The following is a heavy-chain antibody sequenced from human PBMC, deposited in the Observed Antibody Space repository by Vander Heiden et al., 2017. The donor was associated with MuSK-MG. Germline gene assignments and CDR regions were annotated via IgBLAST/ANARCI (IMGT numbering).Heavy chain of an antibody. Sequence: QLQLQESGPGLVKPSETLSLTCTVSGGSISSSSYYWGWIRQPPGKGLEWIGSIYYRGRTYYNPSLKSRVTISVDTYKNQFSLKLSSVTAADTAVYYCKVVAAPGYFDYWGQGPLVTVSS. J-gene: IGHJ4*02. CDR2: IYYRGRT. V-gene: IGHV4-39*01. CDR3: KVVAAPGYFDY. CDR1: GGSISSSSYY. D-gene: IGHD2-15*01.